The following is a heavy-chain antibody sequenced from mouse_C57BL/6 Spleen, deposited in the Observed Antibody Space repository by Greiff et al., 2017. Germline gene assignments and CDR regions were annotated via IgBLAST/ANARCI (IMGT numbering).Heavy chain of an antibody. CDR1: GYTFTSYW. Sequence: QVQLQQPGAELVKPGASVKMSCKASGYTFTSYWITWVKQRPGQGLEWIGDIYPGSGSTNYNEKFTSKATLTVDTSSSTAYMQLISLTSEDSAVYYCARGSSGYDYWCQGTTLTVSS. D-gene: IGHD3-2*02. CDR2: IYPGSGST. V-gene: IGHV1-55*01. CDR3: ARGSSGYDY. J-gene: IGHJ2*01.